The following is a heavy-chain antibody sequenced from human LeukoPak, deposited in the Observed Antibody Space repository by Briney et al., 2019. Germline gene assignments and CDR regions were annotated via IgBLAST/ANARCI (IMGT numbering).Heavy chain of an antibody. CDR3: AILNWNYVEDYYYGMDV. CDR1: GGSISSYY. CDR2: IYYSGST. D-gene: IGHD1-7*01. Sequence: SETLSLTCTVSGGSISSYYWSWIRQPPGKGLEWTGYIYYSGSTNYNPSLKSRVTISVDTSKNQFSLKLSSVTAADTAVYYCAILNWNYVEDYYYGMDVWGQGTTVTVSS. V-gene: IGHV4-59*08. J-gene: IGHJ6*02.